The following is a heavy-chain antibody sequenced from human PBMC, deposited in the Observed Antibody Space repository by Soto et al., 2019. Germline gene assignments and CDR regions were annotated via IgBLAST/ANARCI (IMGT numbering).Heavy chain of an antibody. V-gene: IGHV1-8*01. CDR3: ARGGGIYNWNDDDAFDI. Sequence: QVQLVQSGAEVKKPGASVKVSCKASGYTFTSYDINWVRQATGQGLEWMGWMNPNSGNTGYAQKFQGRVNMTRNTSISTAYMELSSLRSEDTAVYYCARGGGIYNWNDDDAFDIWGQGTMVTVSS. J-gene: IGHJ3*02. CDR2: MNPNSGNT. D-gene: IGHD1-20*01. CDR1: GYTFTSYD.